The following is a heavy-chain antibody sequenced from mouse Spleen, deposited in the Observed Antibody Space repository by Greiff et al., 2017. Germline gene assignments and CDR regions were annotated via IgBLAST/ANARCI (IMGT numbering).Heavy chain of an antibody. V-gene: IGHV1-26*01. D-gene: IGHD4-1*01. Sequence: EVQLQQSGPELVKPGASVKISCKASGYTFTDYYMNWVKQSHGKSLEWIGDINPNNGGTSYNQKFKGKATLTVDKSSSTAYMELRSLTSEDSAVYYCARWKIVPLGPPDYWDQGTTLTVSS. CDR1: GYTFTDYY. CDR2: INPNNGGT. J-gene: IGHJ2*01. CDR3: ARWKIVPLGPPDY.